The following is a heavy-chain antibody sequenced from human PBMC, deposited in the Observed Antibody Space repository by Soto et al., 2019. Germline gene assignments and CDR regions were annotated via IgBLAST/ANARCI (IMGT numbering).Heavy chain of an antibody. V-gene: IGHV1-2*02. CDR1: GYTFTGYY. D-gene: IGHD2-15*01. CDR3: ERDGRLRYFDY. J-gene: IGHJ4*02. CDR2: INPNSGGT. Sequence: XSVQVSCTCSGYTFTGYYMDWVRQAPGQGLEWMGWINPNSGGTNYAQKFQGRVTMTRDTSISTAYMELSRLRSDDTAVYYCERDGRLRYFDYWGQGTLVTVSS.